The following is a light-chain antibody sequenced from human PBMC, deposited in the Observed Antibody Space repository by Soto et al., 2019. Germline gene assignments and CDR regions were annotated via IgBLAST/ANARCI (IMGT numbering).Light chain of an antibody. Sequence: EIVLTQSPATLSLSPGERATLSCRASPSVTNYLAWYQQKPGQPPRLLIYGAFNRAAGIPARFSGSGSGTDFTLTISRLEPEDSAVYYCQKRNIWPPVTFGQGTRLDIK. V-gene: IGKV3-11*01. J-gene: IGKJ5*01. CDR2: GAF. CDR3: QKRNIWPPVT. CDR1: PSVTNY.